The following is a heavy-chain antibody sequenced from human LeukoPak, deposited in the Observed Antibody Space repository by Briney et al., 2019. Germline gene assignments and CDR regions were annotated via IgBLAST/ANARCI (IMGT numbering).Heavy chain of an antibody. J-gene: IGHJ2*01. CDR2: IKQDGSEK. CDR1: GITFSSHW. CDR3: ARDLLDGIAVAGTGDWYFDL. Sequence: PGGSLRLSCAASGITFSSHWMTWVRQAAGKGLEWVANIKQDGSEKYYVDSVKGRFTISRDNAKNSLYLQMNSLRAEDTAVYYCARDLLDGIAVAGTGDWYFDLWGRGTLVTVSS. V-gene: IGHV3-7*01. D-gene: IGHD6-19*01.